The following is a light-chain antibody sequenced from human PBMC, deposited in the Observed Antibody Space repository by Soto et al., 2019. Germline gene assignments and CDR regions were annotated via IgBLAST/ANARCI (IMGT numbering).Light chain of an antibody. Sequence: EIVLTQSPATLSLSPGDRATLSCRASQSVGVTLGWYQQKRGKPPRLLIYDVSSRATAIPARFSGSGSGTDFTLTISSLEPEDFAVYYCQHRNNWPLTFGGGTKVDIK. CDR2: DVS. CDR3: QHRNNWPLT. V-gene: IGKV3-11*01. J-gene: IGKJ4*01. CDR1: QSVGVT.